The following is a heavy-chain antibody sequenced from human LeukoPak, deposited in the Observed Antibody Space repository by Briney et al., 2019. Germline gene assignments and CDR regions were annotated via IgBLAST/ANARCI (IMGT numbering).Heavy chain of an antibody. J-gene: IGHJ4*02. CDR1: GFNFSTYN. CDR3: ARAPAASFDY. CDR2: ISSGSTTI. Sequence: GGSLRLSCAASGFNFSTYNMNWVRQAPGRGLEWVSFISSGSTTIYYADSVEGRFTISRDNAENALYLQMDSLRAEDTAVYYCARAPAASFDYWGQGALITVSS. D-gene: IGHD2-2*01. V-gene: IGHV3-48*04.